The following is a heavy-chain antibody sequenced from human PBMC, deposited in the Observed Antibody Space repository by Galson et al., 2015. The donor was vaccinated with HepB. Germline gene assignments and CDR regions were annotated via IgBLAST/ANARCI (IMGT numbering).Heavy chain of an antibody. CDR2: SSSSSSI. J-gene: IGHJ4*02. D-gene: IGHD6-13*01. CDR3: ARRLCPIAAAGRCEKSLLDY. CDR1: GLTFSDYY. Sequence: SLRLSCAASGLTFSDYYMNWVRQAPGKGLEWVSSSSSSSSIYYADSVKDRFTISRDNAKNSLYLQMNSLRAEDTAVYYCARRLCPIAAAGRCEKSLLDYWGQGTLVTVSS. V-gene: IGHV3-69-1*01.